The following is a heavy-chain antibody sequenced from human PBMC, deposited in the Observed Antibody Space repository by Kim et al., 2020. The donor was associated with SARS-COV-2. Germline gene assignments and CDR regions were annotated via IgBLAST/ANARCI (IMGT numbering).Heavy chain of an antibody. Sequence: GGSLRLSCAASGFTFSSYGMHWVRQAPGKGLEWVAVIWYDGSNKYYADSVKGRFTISRDNSKNTLYLQMNSLRAEDTAVYYCAKDGRGYCSSTSCYGMDVWGQGTTVTVSS. CDR1: GFTFSSYG. CDR3: AKDGRGYCSSTSCYGMDV. D-gene: IGHD2-2*01. CDR2: IWYDGSNK. V-gene: IGHV3-33*06. J-gene: IGHJ6*02.